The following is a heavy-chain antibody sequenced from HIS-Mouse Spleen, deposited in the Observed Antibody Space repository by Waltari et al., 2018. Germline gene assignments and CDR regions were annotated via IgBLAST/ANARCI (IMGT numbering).Heavy chain of an antibody. CDR2: IYYSGST. CDR1: GGSISSGGYY. D-gene: IGHD3-3*01. V-gene: IGHV4-31*03. J-gene: IGHJ5*02. CDR3: ARSPYYDFWSGYSDNWFDP. Sequence: QVQLQESGPGLVKPSQTLSLTCTGPGGSISSGGYYWSWLRQHPGKGLEWIGYIYYSGSTYYNPSLKSRVTISVDTSKNQFSLKLSSVTDADTAVYYCARSPYYDFWSGYSDNWFDPWGQGTLVTVSS.